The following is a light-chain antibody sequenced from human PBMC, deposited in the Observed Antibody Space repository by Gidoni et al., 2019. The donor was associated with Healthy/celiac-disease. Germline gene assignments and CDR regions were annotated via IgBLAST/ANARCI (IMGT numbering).Light chain of an antibody. CDR3: QQYDNLPIT. Sequence: DIQMTHPPSSLSASVGDRVTITCQASQYISNYLNWYQQKPGKAPKLLIYDASNLETGVPSRFSGSGSGTDFTFTISSLQPEDIATYYCQQYDNLPITFGQGTQLEIK. CDR2: DAS. V-gene: IGKV1-33*01. CDR1: QYISNY. J-gene: IGKJ5*01.